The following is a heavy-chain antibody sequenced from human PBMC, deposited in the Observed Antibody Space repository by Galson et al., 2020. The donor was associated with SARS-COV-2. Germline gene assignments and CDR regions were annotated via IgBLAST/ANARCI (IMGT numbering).Heavy chain of an antibody. V-gene: IGHV3-23*01. D-gene: IGHD3-10*01. CDR1: GFTFSNYA. CDR2: ISSSGGST. J-gene: IGHJ4*02. Sequence: GESLKISCAASGFTFSNYAMSWVRQAPGKGLEWVSTISSSGGSTYDADSVKGRFTISRDNSKNTLYLQMNSLRAEDTAVYYCAKGEIGFGEVFEPETLDYWGQGTLVTVSS. CDR3: AKGEIGFGEVFEPETLDY.